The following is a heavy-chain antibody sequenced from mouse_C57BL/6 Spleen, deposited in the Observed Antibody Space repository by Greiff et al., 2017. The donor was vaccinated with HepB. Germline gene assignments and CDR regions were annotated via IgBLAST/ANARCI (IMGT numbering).Heavy chain of an antibody. Sequence: QVQLQQSGPELVKPGASVKISCKASGYAFSSSWMNWVKQRPGKGLEWIGRIYPGDGDTNYNGKFKGKATLTADKSSSTAYMHLSSLTSEDSAVYFCARTGAGNYFDYWGQGTTLTVSS. CDR1: GYAFSSSW. CDR2: IYPGDGDT. V-gene: IGHV1-82*01. CDR3: ARTGAGNYFDY. J-gene: IGHJ2*01. D-gene: IGHD4-1*01.